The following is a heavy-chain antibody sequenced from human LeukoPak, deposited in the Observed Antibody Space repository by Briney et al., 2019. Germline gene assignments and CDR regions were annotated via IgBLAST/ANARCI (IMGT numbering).Heavy chain of an antibody. CDR3: AKDQYYYGSGIPAGYYYYYGMDV. CDR2: ISYDGSNK. Sequence: PGGSLRLSCAASGFTFSSYGMHWVRQAPGKRLEWVAVISYDGSNKYYADSVKGRFTISRDNSKNTLYLQMNSLRAEDTAVYYCAKDQYYYGSGIPAGYYYYYGMDVWGQGTTVTVSS. CDR1: GFTFSSYG. D-gene: IGHD3-10*01. V-gene: IGHV3-30*18. J-gene: IGHJ6*02.